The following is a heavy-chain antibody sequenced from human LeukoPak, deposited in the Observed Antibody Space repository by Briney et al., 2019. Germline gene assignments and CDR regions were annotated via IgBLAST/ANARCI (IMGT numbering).Heavy chain of an antibody. CDR1: GGSISSYY. CDR2: IYYSGST. V-gene: IGHV4-59*08. Sequence: SETLSLTCTVSGGSISSYYWSWIRQPPGKGLEWIGYIYYSGSTNYNPSLKSRVTISVDTSKNQFSLKLSSVTAADTAVYYCARHEAAAGIMQYYYYGMDVWGQGTTVTVSS. J-gene: IGHJ6*02. D-gene: IGHD6-13*01. CDR3: ARHEAAAGIMQYYYYGMDV.